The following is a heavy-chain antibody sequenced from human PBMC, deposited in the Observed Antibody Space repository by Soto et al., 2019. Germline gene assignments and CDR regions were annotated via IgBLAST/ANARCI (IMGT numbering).Heavy chain of an antibody. CDR3: ASSYSNYALIDYYYYGMDV. V-gene: IGHV1-3*01. Sequence: ASVKVSCKASGYTFTSYAMHWVRQAPGQRLEWMGWINAGNGNTKYSQKFQGRVTITRDTSARPAYMELSSLRSEDTAVYYCASSYSNYALIDYYYYGMDVWGQGTTVTVSS. D-gene: IGHD4-4*01. CDR1: GYTFTSYA. CDR2: INAGNGNT. J-gene: IGHJ6*02.